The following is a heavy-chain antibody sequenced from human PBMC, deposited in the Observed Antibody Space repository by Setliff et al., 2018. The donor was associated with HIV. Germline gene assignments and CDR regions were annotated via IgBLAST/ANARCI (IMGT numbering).Heavy chain of an antibody. J-gene: IGHJ6*03. CDR3: ARSKKRGDYYYYYYYMDV. Sequence: SETLSLTCTVSGSSISSGGYYWSWIRQHPGKGLEWIGYIYYSGSTYYNPSLKSRVTISVDTSKNQFSLKLSSVTAADTAVYYCARSKKRGDYYYYYYYMDVWGKGTTVTVSS. CDR2: IYYSGST. CDR1: GSSISSGGYY. V-gene: IGHV4-31*03. D-gene: IGHD3-16*01.